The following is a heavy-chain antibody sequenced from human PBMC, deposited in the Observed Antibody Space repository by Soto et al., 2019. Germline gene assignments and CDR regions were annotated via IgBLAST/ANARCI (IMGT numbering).Heavy chain of an antibody. J-gene: IGHJ6*02. CDR1: GFTFSSYG. V-gene: IGHV3-33*01. Sequence: QVQLVESGGGVVQPGRSLRLSCAASGFTFSSYGVHWVRQAPGKGLEWVAVIWYDGSNKYYADSVKGRFTISRDNSKNTLYLQMNSLRAEDTAVYYCAREYCSSTSCSRVDVWGQGTTVTVSS. D-gene: IGHD2-2*01. CDR3: AREYCSSTSCSRVDV. CDR2: IWYDGSNK.